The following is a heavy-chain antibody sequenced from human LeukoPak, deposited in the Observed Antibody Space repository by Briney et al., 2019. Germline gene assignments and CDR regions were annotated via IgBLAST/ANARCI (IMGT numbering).Heavy chain of an antibody. CDR1: GGSISTTNYY. Sequence: PSETLSLTCTVSGGSISTTNYYWGWIRQPPGKGLEWIGSIYFSGNTYYNPSLDSRVTISVDTSKNQFSLKLSSMTAADTAVYYCARETTVTLPYYYYYMDVWDKGTTVTVSS. D-gene: IGHD4-17*01. J-gene: IGHJ6*03. CDR2: IYFSGNT. V-gene: IGHV4-39*07. CDR3: ARETTVTLPYYYYYMDV.